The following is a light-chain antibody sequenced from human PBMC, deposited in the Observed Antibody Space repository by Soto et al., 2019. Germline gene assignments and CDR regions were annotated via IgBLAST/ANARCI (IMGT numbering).Light chain of an antibody. CDR2: GAS. V-gene: IGKV3-20*01. J-gene: IGKJ4*01. CDR1: QSLSSTY. Sequence: EIVLTQSPGTLSLSPGERATLSCRASQSLSSTYLAWYQQEPGQAPRLLIYGASSRATGIPVGFSGSGSGTDFTLTISRLEPEDLAVYYCQQYDSTPPLTFDGETKVEIK. CDR3: QQYDSTPPLT.